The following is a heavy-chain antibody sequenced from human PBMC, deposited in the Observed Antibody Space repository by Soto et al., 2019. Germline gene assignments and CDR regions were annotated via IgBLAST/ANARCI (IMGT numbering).Heavy chain of an antibody. J-gene: IGHJ2*01. V-gene: IGHV4-39*01. CDR3: ARPDYGDYGWYFDL. CDR2: IYYSGST. Sequence: SETLSLTSTVSGGSISSSSYYWGWIRQPPGKGLEWIGSIYYSGSTYYNPSLKSRVTISVDTSKNQFSLKLSSVTAADTAVYYCARPDYGDYGWYFDLWGRGTLVTVSS. CDR1: GGSISSSSYY. D-gene: IGHD4-17*01.